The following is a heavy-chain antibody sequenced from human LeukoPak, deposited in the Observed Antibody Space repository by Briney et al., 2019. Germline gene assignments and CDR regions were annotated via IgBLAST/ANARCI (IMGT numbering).Heavy chain of an antibody. CDR2: ISSSSSYI. J-gene: IGHJ4*02. CDR3: ASFIAAAGFDY. CDR1: GFTFGSYS. V-gene: IGHV3-21*01. D-gene: IGHD6-13*01. Sequence: PGGSLRLSCAASGFTFGSYSMNWVRQAPGKGLEWVSSISSSSSYIYYADSVKGRFTISRDNAKNSLYLQMNSLRAEDTAVYYCASFIAAAGFDYWGQGTLVTVSS.